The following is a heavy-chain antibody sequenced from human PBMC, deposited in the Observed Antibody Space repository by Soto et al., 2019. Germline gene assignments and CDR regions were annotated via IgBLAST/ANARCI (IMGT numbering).Heavy chain of an antibody. CDR1: GYTFTNYH. Sequence: ASVKVSCKASGYTFTNYHIHWVRQAPGQGLEWMGIINPGRGSTTYAHKFQGRVTMTRDTSTSTVYMELDSLRSGDTAVYFCARISNSLPDYWGQGTLVTAPQ. CDR2: INPGRGST. D-gene: IGHD1-1*01. J-gene: IGHJ4*02. CDR3: ARISNSLPDY. V-gene: IGHV1-46*01.